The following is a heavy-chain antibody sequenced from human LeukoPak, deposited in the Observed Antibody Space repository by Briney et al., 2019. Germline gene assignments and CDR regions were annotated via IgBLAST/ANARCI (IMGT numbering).Heavy chain of an antibody. J-gene: IGHJ4*02. CDR3: ARGHYGFLFDY. CDR2: IYYSGST. CDR1: GGSISSGDYY. Sequence: SETLSLTCTVSGGSISSGDYYWSWIRQPPGKGLEWIGYIYYSGSTYYNPSLRSRVTISVDTSKNQFSLKLSSVTAADTAVYYCARGHYGFLFDYWGQGTLVTVSS. V-gene: IGHV4-30-4*01. D-gene: IGHD4-17*01.